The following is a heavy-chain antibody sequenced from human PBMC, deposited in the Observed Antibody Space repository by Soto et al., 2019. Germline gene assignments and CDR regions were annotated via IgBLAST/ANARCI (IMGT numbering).Heavy chain of an antibody. CDR2: ISSDGSNK. J-gene: IGHJ4*02. V-gene: IGHV3-30*18. Sequence: QVQLVESGGGVVQPGRSLRLSCAASRFTFSSWGMYWVRQAPGKGLEWVALISSDGSNKYYAESVKGRFTISRDHSRNTLYLKMDSLRTEDKAVYYCAKSGYGNGYIDYWGQGTLVTVSS. CDR1: RFTFSSWG. CDR3: AKSGYGNGYIDY. D-gene: IGHD5-18*01.